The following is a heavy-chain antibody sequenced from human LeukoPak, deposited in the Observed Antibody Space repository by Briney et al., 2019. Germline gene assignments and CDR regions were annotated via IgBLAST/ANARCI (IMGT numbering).Heavy chain of an antibody. CDR1: RYSISNGHY. D-gene: IGHD3-3*01. Sequence: PSETLSLTCSVSRYSISNGHYWGWIRQSPGKGLEWIGSIYHDGNTQVNPSLKSRVTILVDTSTNQFSLRLSSVTAADTAMYFCARDGLSRDFLIGYFMGAFDVWGPGTLVAVSS. J-gene: IGHJ3*01. CDR3: ARDGLSRDFLIGYFMGAFDV. V-gene: IGHV4-38-2*02. CDR2: IYHDGNT.